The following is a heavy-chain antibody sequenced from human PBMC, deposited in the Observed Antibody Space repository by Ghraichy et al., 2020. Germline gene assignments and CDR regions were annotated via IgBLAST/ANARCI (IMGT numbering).Heavy chain of an antibody. CDR3: ARDQYDLLTEDYGMDV. V-gene: IGHV3-48*02. CDR2: ITSSSTTI. Sequence: GESLNISCAASGFTFNSFSMNWVRQAPGKGLEWISYITSSSTTIYYADSVKGRFTISRDNAQNSLYLQMNSLRDEDTAVYYCARDQYDLLTEDYGMDVWGQWTTVTVSS. D-gene: IGHD3-9*01. J-gene: IGHJ6*02. CDR1: GFTFNSFS.